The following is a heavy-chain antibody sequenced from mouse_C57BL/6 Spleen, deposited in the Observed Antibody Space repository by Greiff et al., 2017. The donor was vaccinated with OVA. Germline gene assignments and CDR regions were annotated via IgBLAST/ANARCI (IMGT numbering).Heavy chain of an antibody. CDR2: IDPSDSYT. J-gene: IGHJ2*01. Sequence: QVQLQQPGAELVKPGASVKLSCKASGYTFTSYWMQWVKQRPGQGLEWIGEIDPSDSYTNYNQKFKGKATLTVDTSSSTADMQLSSLTSEDSAVYYCARIDYWGQGTTLTVSS. CDR3: ARIDY. V-gene: IGHV1-50*01. CDR1: GYTFTSYW.